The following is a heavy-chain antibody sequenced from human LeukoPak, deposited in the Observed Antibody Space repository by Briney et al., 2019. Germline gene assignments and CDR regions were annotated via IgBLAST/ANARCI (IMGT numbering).Heavy chain of an antibody. CDR2: IKSKTDGGTT. J-gene: IGHJ2*01. CDR3: TTPSQLMPYYWYFDL. Sequence: AGGSLRLSCAASGFTFTNAWKNWVRQAPGKGLEWVGRIKSKTDGGTTDYAAPVKGRFTISRDDSKNTLYLQMNSLKTEDTAVYYCTTPSQLMPYYWYFDLWGRGALVTVSS. V-gene: IGHV3-15*07. D-gene: IGHD2-8*01. CDR1: GFTFTNAW.